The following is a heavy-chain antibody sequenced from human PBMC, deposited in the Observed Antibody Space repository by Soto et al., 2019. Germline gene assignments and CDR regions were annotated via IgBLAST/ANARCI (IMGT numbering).Heavy chain of an antibody. Sequence: QLHLVQSGAVVKKPGASVTVSCSASGYPVTAYYMHWVRQAPGRGLEWMGGINPATGAAKYTQTFQGRVTMTRDPSTSKVFMELSCLTSEDTAVFYCARGGGVGVAGSAAFDMWGQGTLVTVSS. V-gene: IGHV1-2*02. J-gene: IGHJ3*02. D-gene: IGHD3-3*01. CDR1: GYPVTAYY. CDR2: INPATGAA. CDR3: ARGGGVGVAGSAAFDM.